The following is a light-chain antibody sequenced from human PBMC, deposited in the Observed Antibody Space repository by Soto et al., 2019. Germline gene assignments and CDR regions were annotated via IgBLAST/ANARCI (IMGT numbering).Light chain of an antibody. V-gene: IGKV3-20*01. CDR3: QQYGSSPVT. J-gene: IGKJ1*01. CDR2: GAS. Sequence: EIGLTQSPGTLSLSPGERATLSCRASQSLSSSYLAWYQQKPGQAPRLLIYGASSRATGIPDRFSGSGSGTDFTLTISRLEPEDFAVYYCQQYGSSPVTFGQGTKVDIK. CDR1: QSLSSSY.